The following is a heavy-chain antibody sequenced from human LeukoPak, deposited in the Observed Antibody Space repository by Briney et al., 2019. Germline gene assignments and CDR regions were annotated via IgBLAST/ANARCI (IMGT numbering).Heavy chain of an antibody. CDR3: AKDGGVYRAMVID. J-gene: IGHJ4*02. CDR1: GFTFSSYA. CDR2: LSGSGGST. Sequence: GGSLRLSCAASGFTFSSYAMSWVRQAPGKGLEWVSALSGSGGSTYYADSVKGRSTISRDNSKNTLYLQMNSLRAEDTAVYYCAKDGGVYRAMVIDWGQGTLVTVSS. D-gene: IGHD5-18*01. V-gene: IGHV3-23*01.